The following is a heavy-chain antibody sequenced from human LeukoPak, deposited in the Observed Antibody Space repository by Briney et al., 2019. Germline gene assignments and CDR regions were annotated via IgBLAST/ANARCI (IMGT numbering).Heavy chain of an antibody. V-gene: IGHV5-51*01. J-gene: IGHJ5*02. D-gene: IGHD3-22*01. CDR1: GYSFTSYC. CDR3: ARQPEYYYDSSGYQDGYNWFDP. CDR2: IYPGDSDT. Sequence: GESLKISCKGSGYSFTSYCIGWVRQMPGKGLEWMGIIYPGDSDTRYSPSFQGQVTISADKSISTAYLQWSSLKASDTAMYYCARQPEYYYDSSGYQDGYNWFDPWGQGTLVTVSS.